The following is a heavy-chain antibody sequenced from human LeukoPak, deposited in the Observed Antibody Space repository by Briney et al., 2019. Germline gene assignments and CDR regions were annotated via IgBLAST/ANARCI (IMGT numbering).Heavy chain of an antibody. J-gene: IGHJ4*02. CDR1: GGSISSSSYY. D-gene: IGHD1-26*01. CDR3: ARVGGTHDY. CDR2: INHSGST. V-gene: IGHV4-39*07. Sequence: SETLSLTCTVSGGSISSSSYYWGWIRQPPGKGLEWIGEINHSGSTNYNPSLKSRVTISVDTSKNQFSLKLSSVTAADTAVYYCARVGGTHDYWGQGTLVTVSS.